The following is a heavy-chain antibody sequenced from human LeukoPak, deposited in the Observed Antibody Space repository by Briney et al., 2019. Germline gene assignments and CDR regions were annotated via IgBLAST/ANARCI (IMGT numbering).Heavy chain of an antibody. D-gene: IGHD3-9*01. Sequence: SETLSLACAVYGGSFSGYYWSWIRQPPGKGLEWIGSIYYSGSTYYNPSLKSRVTISVDASKNQFSLKLSSVTAADTAVYYCARHILTGYVPGYYWGQGTLVTVSS. CDR3: ARHILTGYVPGYY. V-gene: IGHV4-34*01. CDR2: IYYSGST. J-gene: IGHJ4*02. CDR1: GGSFSGYY.